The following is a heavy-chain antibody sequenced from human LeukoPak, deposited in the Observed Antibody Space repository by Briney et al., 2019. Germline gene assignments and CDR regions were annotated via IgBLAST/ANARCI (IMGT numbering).Heavy chain of an antibody. CDR2: ISSSGSTI. Sequence: GGSLRLSCAASGFTFSDYYMSWIRQAPGKGLEWVSYISSSGSTIYYADSVKGRITISRDNAKNSLYLQMNSLRAEDTAVYYCARLPVGYDSSGYYYSYYMDVWGKGTTVTVSS. CDR3: ARLPVGYDSSGYYYSYYMDV. J-gene: IGHJ6*03. V-gene: IGHV3-11*01. CDR1: GFTFSDYY. D-gene: IGHD3-22*01.